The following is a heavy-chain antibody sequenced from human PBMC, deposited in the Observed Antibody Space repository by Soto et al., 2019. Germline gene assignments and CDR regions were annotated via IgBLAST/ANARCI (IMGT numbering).Heavy chain of an antibody. V-gene: IGHV4-39*01. CDR3: ARQSYDTSDYFDY. Sequence: QVQLQESGPGLVKPSETLSLTCTVSGDSISSSTYYWGWIRQSPGKGLEWIGSVYYSGTTYYNPSLNSPVTMSVDTCRIHFSLKLISVTAGDTAVYYCARQSYDTSDYFDYWGQGTLVTVSS. J-gene: IGHJ4*02. CDR2: VYYSGTT. D-gene: IGHD3-22*01. CDR1: GDSISSSTYY.